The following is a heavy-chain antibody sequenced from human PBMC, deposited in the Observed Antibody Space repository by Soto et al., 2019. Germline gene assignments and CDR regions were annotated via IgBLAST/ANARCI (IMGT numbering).Heavy chain of an antibody. J-gene: IGHJ4*02. CDR3: ARGSDYYGSGSYSCDY. CDR1: GGSFSGYY. D-gene: IGHD3-10*01. CDR2: INHSGST. V-gene: IGHV4-34*01. Sequence: SETLSLTCAVYGGSFSGYYWSWIRQPPGKGLEWIGEINHSGSTNYNPSLKSRVTISVDTSKNQFSLKLSSVTAADTAVYYCARGSDYYGSGSYSCDYWGQGTLVTVSS.